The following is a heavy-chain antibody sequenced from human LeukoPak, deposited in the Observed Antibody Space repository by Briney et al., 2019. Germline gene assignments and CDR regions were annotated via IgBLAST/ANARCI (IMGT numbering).Heavy chain of an antibody. CDR2: IISDGSTT. CDR3: ARDQNGPYYYMDV. CDR1: GFTFSIYW. Sequence: PGGSLRLSCAASGFTFSIYWMHWVRQALGKGLVWVSRIISDGSTTSYADSVEGRFTISRDNAKNTLYLQMNSLRAEDTAVYYCARDQNGPYYYMDVWGKGTTVTVS. D-gene: IGHD2-8*01. J-gene: IGHJ6*03. V-gene: IGHV3-74*01.